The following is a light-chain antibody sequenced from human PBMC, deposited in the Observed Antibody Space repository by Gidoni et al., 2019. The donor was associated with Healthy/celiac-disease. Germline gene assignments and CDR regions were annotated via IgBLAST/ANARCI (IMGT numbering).Light chain of an antibody. V-gene: IGKV1-33*01. CDR3: QQYDNLPSLT. J-gene: IGKJ4*01. Sequence: DIQMTQSPSSLSASVGDRVTITCQASQDISNYLNWYQQKPGRAPKLLIYDAANLETGVPSRFSGSGSGTDFTFTISSLQPEDIATDYCQQYDNLPSLTFXGXTKVXIK. CDR1: QDISNY. CDR2: DAA.